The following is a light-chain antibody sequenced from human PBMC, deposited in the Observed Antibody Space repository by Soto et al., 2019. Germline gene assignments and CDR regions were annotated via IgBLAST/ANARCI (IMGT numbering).Light chain of an antibody. J-gene: IGKJ1*01. CDR2: GAS. V-gene: IGKV3-11*01. CDR1: QSVRTS. Sequence: EIVLTQSPATLSLSPGERATLSCRASQSVRTSLAWYQQKPGQAPRLLIYGASNRATGIPARFSASGTGTDFTLTISDVQPEDFAVYYCHQRQSWPRTFGQGTKVDIK. CDR3: HQRQSWPRT.